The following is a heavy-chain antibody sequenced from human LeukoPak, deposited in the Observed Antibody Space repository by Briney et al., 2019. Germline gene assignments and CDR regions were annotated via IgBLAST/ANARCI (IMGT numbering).Heavy chain of an antibody. D-gene: IGHD3-16*02. CDR1: GFSFRSYA. CDR3: AKVLGALSFGYAFDI. Sequence: GGSLRLSCAASGFSFRSYAMSWVRQAPGKGLEWVSSIRDDESNTYYADSVKGRFTISRDNSKNTLYLQMNSLRAEDTALYYCAKVLGALSFGYAFDIWGQGTMVTVSS. CDR2: IRDDESNT. J-gene: IGHJ3*02. V-gene: IGHV3-23*01.